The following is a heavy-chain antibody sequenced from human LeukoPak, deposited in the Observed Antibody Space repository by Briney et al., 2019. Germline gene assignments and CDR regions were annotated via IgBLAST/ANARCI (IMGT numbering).Heavy chain of an antibody. D-gene: IGHD3-10*01. CDR2: IYYSGST. V-gene: IGHV4-39*07. Sequence: PSETLSLTCTVSGGSISSSSYYWGWIRQPPGKGLEWIGSIYYSGSTFYNPSLKSRVTISVDTSKNQFSLKLSSVTAADTAVYYCARRVPPGPFDYWGQGTLVTVSS. J-gene: IGHJ4*02. CDR3: ARRVPPGPFDY. CDR1: GGSISSSSYY.